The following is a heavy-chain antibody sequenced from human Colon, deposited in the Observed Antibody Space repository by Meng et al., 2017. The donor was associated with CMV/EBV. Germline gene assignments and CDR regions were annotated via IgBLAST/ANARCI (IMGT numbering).Heavy chain of an antibody. J-gene: IGHJ4*02. D-gene: IGHD3-16*01. V-gene: IGHV1-18*01. CDR3: ARSGGKSLDF. CDR2: IITYNGNT. CDR1: GYTFTDYA. Sequence: GESLKISCKASGYTFTDYAIAWVRQAPGQRLEWMGRIITYNGNTNYAQHLQGRVTMTTDTSTSTAYMELRSLRSDDTAVFYCARSGGKSLDFWGQGTLVTVSS.